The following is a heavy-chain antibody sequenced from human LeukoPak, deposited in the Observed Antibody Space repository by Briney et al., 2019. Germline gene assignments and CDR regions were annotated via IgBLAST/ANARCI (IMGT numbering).Heavy chain of an antibody. V-gene: IGHV3-74*01. CDR3: ARDAVDTANAV. CDR1: GFTFTTYW. D-gene: IGHD5-18*01. CDR2: INSDGSIT. Sequence: GGSLRLSCEASGFTFTTYWMHWVRQAPGKGLVWVSHINSDGSITSYADSVKGRFTISRDNAKNTLYLQMNSLRAEDTAAYYCARDAVDTANAVWGQGTTVTVSS. J-gene: IGHJ6*02.